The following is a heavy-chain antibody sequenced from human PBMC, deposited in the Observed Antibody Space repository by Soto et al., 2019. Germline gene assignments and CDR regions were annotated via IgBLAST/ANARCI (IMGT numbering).Heavy chain of an antibody. Sequence: PSETLSLTCTVSGGSISSYYWSWIRQPPGKGLEWIGYIYYSGSTNYNPSLKSRVTISVDTSKNQFSLKLSSVTAADTAVYYCARLERDYYYYMDVWGKGTSVTVSS. V-gene: IGHV4-59*01. CDR1: GGSISSYY. CDR2: IYYSGST. CDR3: ARLERDYYYYMDV. J-gene: IGHJ6*03. D-gene: IGHD1-1*01.